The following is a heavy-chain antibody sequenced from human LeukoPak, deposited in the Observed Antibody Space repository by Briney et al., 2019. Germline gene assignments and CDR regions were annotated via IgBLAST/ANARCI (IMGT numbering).Heavy chain of an antibody. V-gene: IGHV4-34*01. CDR3: ARAPHFFDSSGSRYYFDY. CDR1: GGSFSGYY. CDR2: INHSGST. D-gene: IGHD3-22*01. J-gene: IGHJ4*02. Sequence: PSETLSLTCAVYGGSFSGYYWSWIRQPPGKGLEWIGEINHSGSTNYNPSLKSRVTISLDTSKNQFSLKLSSVTAADTAMYYCARAPHFFDSSGSRYYFDYWGQGALVTVSS.